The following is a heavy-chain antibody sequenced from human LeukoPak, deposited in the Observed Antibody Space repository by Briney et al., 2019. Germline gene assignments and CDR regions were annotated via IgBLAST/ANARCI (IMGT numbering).Heavy chain of an antibody. Sequence: PGGSLRLSCAASGFTFSSYWMSWVRQAPGKGLEWVANIKQDGSEKYYVDSVKGRFTISRDNAKNSLYLQMNSLRAEDTAVYYCARLYELRCNWNDGFSFGLYYYYMDVWGKGTTVTVSS. D-gene: IGHD1-1*01. CDR3: ARLYELRCNWNDGFSFGLYYYYMDV. CDR2: IKQDGSEK. V-gene: IGHV3-7*01. J-gene: IGHJ6*03. CDR1: GFTFSSYW.